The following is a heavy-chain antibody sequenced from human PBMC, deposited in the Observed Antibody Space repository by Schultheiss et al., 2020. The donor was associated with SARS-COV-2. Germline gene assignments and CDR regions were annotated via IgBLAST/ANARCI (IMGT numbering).Heavy chain of an antibody. CDR1: GFTFSSYD. CDR2: IGTAGDT. J-gene: IGHJ2*01. CDR3: ARDLRGGFSASHDWYFDL. V-gene: IGHV3-13*01. Sequence: GGSLRLSCAASGFTFSSYDMHWVRQATGKGLEWVSAIGTAGDTYYPGSVKGRFTISRENAKNSLYLQMNRLRAEDTAVYYCARDLRGGFSASHDWYFDLWGRGTLVTVSS.